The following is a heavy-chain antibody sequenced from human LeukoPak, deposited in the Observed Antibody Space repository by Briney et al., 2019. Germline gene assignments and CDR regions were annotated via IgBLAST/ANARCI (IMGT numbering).Heavy chain of an antibody. CDR2: ISNNGGYT. J-gene: IGHJ6*02. D-gene: IGHD1-26*01. Sequence: GGSLRLSCAASGFTFSSSAMSWVRQAPGKGLEWVSAISNNGGYTYYADSVQGRFTISRDNSKSTLCLQMNSLRAEDTAVYFCAKDRLGDYFYYGMDVWGQGTTVTVSS. CDR1: GFTFSSSA. V-gene: IGHV3-23*01. CDR3: AKDRLGDYFYYGMDV.